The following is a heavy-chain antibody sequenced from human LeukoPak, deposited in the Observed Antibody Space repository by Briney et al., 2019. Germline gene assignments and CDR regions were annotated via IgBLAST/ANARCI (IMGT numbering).Heavy chain of an antibody. CDR3: ARDKQQLVANWFDP. V-gene: IGHV1-2*02. J-gene: IGHJ5*02. CDR1: GYTFTGYY. D-gene: IGHD6-13*01. CDR2: INPNSGGT. Sequence: ASVEVSCKASGYTFTGYYMHWVRQAPGQGLEWMGWINPNSGGTNYAQKFQGRVTMTRDTSISTAYMELSRLRSDDTAVYYCARDKQQLVANWFDPWGQGTLVTVSS.